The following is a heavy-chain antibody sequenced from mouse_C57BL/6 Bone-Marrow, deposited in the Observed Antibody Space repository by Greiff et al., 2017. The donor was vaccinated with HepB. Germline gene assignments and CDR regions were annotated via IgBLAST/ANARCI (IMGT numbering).Heavy chain of an antibody. CDR1: GFTFSSYA. J-gene: IGHJ1*03. CDR3: TRDRGTTVVVHWYFDV. CDR2: ISSGGDYT. D-gene: IGHD1-1*01. Sequence: EVKLVESGEGLVKPGGSLKLSCAASGFTFSSYAMSWVRQTPEQRLEWVAYISSGGDYTYYADTVKGRFTISRDNARNTLYLQMSSLKSEDTAMYYGTRDRGTTVVVHWYFDVWGTGTTVTVSS. V-gene: IGHV5-9-1*02.